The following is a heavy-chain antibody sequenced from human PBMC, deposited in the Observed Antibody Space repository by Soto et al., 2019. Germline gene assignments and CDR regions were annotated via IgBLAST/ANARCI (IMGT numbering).Heavy chain of an antibody. Sequence: QVQLVQSGAEVKKPESSVKVSCKASGDTFSSYAISWVRQAPGQGLEWMGGIIPIFGTANYAQKFQGRVTITADESTITAYMALSSLRSEATAVYYCARDRGAVAGNYFDSWGQGTLVTVSS. CDR2: IIPIFGTA. D-gene: IGHD6-19*01. CDR3: ARDRGAVAGNYFDS. CDR1: GDTFSSYA. V-gene: IGHV1-69*12. J-gene: IGHJ4*02.